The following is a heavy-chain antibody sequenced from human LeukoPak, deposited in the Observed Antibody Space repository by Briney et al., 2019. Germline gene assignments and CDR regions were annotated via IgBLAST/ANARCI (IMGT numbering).Heavy chain of an antibody. V-gene: IGHV3-23*01. CDR2: ISGSGGST. Sequence: PGGSLRLSCAASGFTFSSYAMSWVRQAPGKGLEWVSAISGSGGSTYYADSVKGRFTISRDNSKNTLYLQMNSLRAEDTAVYYCAKVFAEQQLVGRGLDAFDIWGQGTMVTVSS. J-gene: IGHJ3*02. CDR3: AKVFAEQQLVGRGLDAFDI. CDR1: GFTFSSYA. D-gene: IGHD6-13*01.